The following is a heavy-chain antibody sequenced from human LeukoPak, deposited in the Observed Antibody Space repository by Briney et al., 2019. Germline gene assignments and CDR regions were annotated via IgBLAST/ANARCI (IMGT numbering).Heavy chain of an antibody. Sequence: SETLSLTCIVSGGSISSYYWSWIRQPPGKGLEWSGYIYYSGSTYYNPSLKSRVTISVDTSKYQFSLKLSSVTAADTAVYYCARYDSSCQRGYMDVWGKGTTVTVSS. D-gene: IGHD6-6*01. CDR3: ARYDSSCQRGYMDV. CDR1: GGSISSYY. CDR2: IYYSGST. V-gene: IGHV4-59*01. J-gene: IGHJ6*03.